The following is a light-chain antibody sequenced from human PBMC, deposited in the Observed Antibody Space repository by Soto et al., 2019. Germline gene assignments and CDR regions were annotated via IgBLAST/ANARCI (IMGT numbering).Light chain of an antibody. CDR3: SSYTSSSTRV. J-gene: IGLJ1*01. V-gene: IGLV2-14*02. Sequence: QSVLTQPASVSGSPGQSITISCTGTSSDVGSYNLVSWYQQHPGKAPKLMIYEVSNRPSGVSNRFSGSKSGNTASLTISGLQAEDEADYYCSSYTSSSTRVFGTGTQLTVL. CDR1: SSDVGSYNL. CDR2: EVS.